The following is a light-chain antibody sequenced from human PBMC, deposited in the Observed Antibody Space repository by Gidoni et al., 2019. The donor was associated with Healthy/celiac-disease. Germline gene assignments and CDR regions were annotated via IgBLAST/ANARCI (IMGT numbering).Light chain of an antibody. CDR2: EVS. CDR1: SSDVGGYNY. Sequence: QSALTQPASVSGSPGQSITISCTGTSSDVGGYNYVSWYQQHPGKAPKLMIYEVSNRPSGVSNRFSGSKSGNTASLTISGLQVEDEADYYCSSYTSSYVVFGGGTKLTVL. V-gene: IGLV2-14*01. CDR3: SSYTSSYVV. J-gene: IGLJ2*01.